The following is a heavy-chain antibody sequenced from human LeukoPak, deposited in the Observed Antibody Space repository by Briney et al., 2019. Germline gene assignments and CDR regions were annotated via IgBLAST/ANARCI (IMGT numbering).Heavy chain of an antibody. CDR2: ITGSGDST. CDR1: GFTFSSSA. Sequence: PGGSLRLSCAASGFTFSSSAMHWVRQAPGKGLEWVSTITGSGDSTSYAASVKGRFTVSRDNSKNTLFVQMNNLSGDDTAVQYCARNWGFDYWGQGALVTVSS. D-gene: IGHD7-27*01. V-gene: IGHV3-23*01. CDR3: ARNWGFDY. J-gene: IGHJ4*02.